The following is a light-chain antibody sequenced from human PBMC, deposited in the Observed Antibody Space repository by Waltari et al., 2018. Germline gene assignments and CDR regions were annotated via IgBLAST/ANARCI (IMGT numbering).Light chain of an antibody. CDR3: ASYTSSSNYV. CDR2: DVP. Sequence: HSALPQPASVSGSHGQSITLPCTGTRRDVGGYDFVTWYRQHPEKAPNLIIFDVPERPSWISARFSGAKSGNTASLTISGLQSDDDADYYCASYTSSSNYVFGSGTTVTV. CDR1: RRDVGGYDF. V-gene: IGLV2-14*03. J-gene: IGLJ1*01.